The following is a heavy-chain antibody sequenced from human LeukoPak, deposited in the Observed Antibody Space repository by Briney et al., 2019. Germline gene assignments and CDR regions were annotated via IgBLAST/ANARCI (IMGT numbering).Heavy chain of an antibody. D-gene: IGHD2-21*02. V-gene: IGHV1-2*06. CDR3: ARGKTTVYCGGDCYAFDY. J-gene: IGHJ4*02. Sequence: ASVKVSCKTSEYTFTGYYMHWVRQAPGQGLEWMGRISPNSGGTNYAQKFQGRVTMTSDTSISTAYMELSRLRSDDTAVYYCARGKTTVYCGGDCYAFDYWGQGSLVTVSS. CDR2: ISPNSGGT. CDR1: EYTFTGYY.